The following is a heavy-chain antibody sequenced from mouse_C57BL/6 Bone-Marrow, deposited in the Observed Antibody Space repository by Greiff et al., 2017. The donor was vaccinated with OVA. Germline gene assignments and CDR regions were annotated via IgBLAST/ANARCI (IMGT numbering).Heavy chain of an antibody. J-gene: IGHJ1*03. Sequence: QVHVKQPGAELVKPGASVKMSCKASGYTFTSYWITWVKQRPGQGLEWIGDIYPGSGSTNYNEKFKSKATLTVDTSSSTAYMQLSSLTSEDSAVYYCARSRSPYWYFDVWGTGTTVTVSS. V-gene: IGHV1-55*01. CDR2: IYPGSGST. CDR1: GYTFTSYW. CDR3: ARSRSPYWYFDV.